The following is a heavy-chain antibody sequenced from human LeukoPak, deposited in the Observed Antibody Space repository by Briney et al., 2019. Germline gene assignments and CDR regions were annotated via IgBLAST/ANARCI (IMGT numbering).Heavy chain of an antibody. J-gene: IGHJ3*01. CDR3: DAFDV. V-gene: IGHV7-4-1*01. D-gene: IGHD2-2*01. CDR2: INTNTGNP. CDR1: GYTFTSYA. Sequence: GASVRVSCKASGYTFTSYAMNWVRQAPGQGLEWMGWINTNTGNPTYAQGFTGRFVFSLDTSVSTAYYCARDHVKLGSSFHPFDAFDVWGQGTLVTVSS.